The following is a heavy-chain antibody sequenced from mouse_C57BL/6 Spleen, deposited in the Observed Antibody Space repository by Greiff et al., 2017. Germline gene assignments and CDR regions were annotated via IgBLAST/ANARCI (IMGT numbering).Heavy chain of an antibody. V-gene: IGHV1-18*01. Sequence: EVQLQQSGPELVKPGASVKIPCKASGYTFTDYNMDWVKQSHGKSLEWIGDINPNNGGTIYTQKFKGKATLTVDKSSSTAYMELRSLTSEDTAVYYCARLSAMDYWGQGTSVTVSS. CDR1: GYTFTDYN. CDR3: ARLSAMDY. CDR2: INPNNGGT. J-gene: IGHJ4*01.